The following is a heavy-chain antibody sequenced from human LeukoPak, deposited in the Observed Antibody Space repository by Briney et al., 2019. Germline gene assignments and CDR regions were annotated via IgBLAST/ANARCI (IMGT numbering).Heavy chain of an antibody. V-gene: IGHV4-39*01. CDR2: IYYSGST. CDR1: GGSISSSSYY. CDR3: AAQWLERLNWFDP. J-gene: IGHJ5*02. D-gene: IGHD6-19*01. Sequence: PSETLSLTCTVSGGSISSSSYYWGWIRQPPGKGLEWIGSIYYSGSTYYNPSLKSRVTISVDTFKNQFSLKLSSVTAADTAVYYCAAQWLERLNWFDPWGQGTLVTVSS.